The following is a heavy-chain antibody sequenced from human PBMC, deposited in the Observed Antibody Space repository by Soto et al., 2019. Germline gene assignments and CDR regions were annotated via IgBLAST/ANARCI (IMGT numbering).Heavy chain of an antibody. J-gene: IGHJ5*02. CDR3: GRESGETWDYEAS. Sequence: SETLSITCTVSGGSISSYRWSWIRQPAGKGLEWIGRLNTYGNTHYNPSLKSRVTVSVDTSRNQFFLTLRSVTAADSAVYHCGRESGETWDYEASWGQGTPVTVSS. CDR1: GGSISSYR. D-gene: IGHD1-7*01. V-gene: IGHV4-4*07. CDR2: LNTYGNT.